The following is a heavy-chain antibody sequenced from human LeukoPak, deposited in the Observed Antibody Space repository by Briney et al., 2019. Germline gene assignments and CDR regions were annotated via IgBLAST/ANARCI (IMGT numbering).Heavy chain of an antibody. CDR1: GGSFSGYY. CDR2: INHSGST. Sequence: PSETLSLTCAVYGGSFSGYYWSWIRQPPGKGLEWIGEINHSGSTNYNPSLKSRVTISVDTSKNQFSLKLSSVTAADTAVYYCARDGVVVTATSAFDIWSQGTMVTVSS. D-gene: IGHD2-21*02. V-gene: IGHV4-34*01. J-gene: IGHJ3*02. CDR3: ARDGVVVTATSAFDI.